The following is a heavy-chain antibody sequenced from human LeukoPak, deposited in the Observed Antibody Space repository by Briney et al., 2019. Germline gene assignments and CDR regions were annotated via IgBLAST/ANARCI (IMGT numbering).Heavy chain of an antibody. V-gene: IGHV1-24*01. D-gene: IGHD1-26*01. Sequence: ASVKVSCKVSGYTLTELSMHWVRQAPGKGLEWMGGFDPEDGETIYAQKFQGRVTMTEDTSTDTAYMELSSLRSEDTAVYYCARVPGSSGSYWGSYYYYYMDVWGKGTTVTVSS. CDR2: FDPEDGET. CDR3: ARVPGSSGSYWGSYYYYYMDV. CDR1: GYTLTELS. J-gene: IGHJ6*03.